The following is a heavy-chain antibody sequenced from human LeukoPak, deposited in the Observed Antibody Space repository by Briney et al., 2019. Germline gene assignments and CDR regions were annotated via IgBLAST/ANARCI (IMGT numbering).Heavy chain of an antibody. D-gene: IGHD3-3*01. CDR2: IYYSGST. Sequence: SETLSLTCTVSGGSISSSTYYWGWIRQPPGKGLEWIGYIYYSGSTNYNPSLKSRVTISVDTSKNQFSLKLSSVTAADTAVYYCARDQGNYDFWSGQRRNDAFDIWGQGTMVTVSS. J-gene: IGHJ3*02. V-gene: IGHV4-61*01. CDR1: GGSISSSTYY. CDR3: ARDQGNYDFWSGQRRNDAFDI.